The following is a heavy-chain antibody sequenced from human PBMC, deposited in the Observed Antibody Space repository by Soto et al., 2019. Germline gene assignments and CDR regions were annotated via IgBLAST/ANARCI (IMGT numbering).Heavy chain of an antibody. Sequence: GGSLRLSCSASGFIFGTYGMDWVRQAPGKGLEWVALISYDGNKEFYADSVKGRFTISRDNSRNTLYLHMNSLKPEDTAMYYCAKETATSVDYYYFYGLDVWGPGTTVTVSS. CDR2: ISYDGNKE. V-gene: IGHV3-30*18. D-gene: IGHD1-1*01. CDR1: GFIFGTYG. J-gene: IGHJ6*02. CDR3: AKETATSVDYYYFYGLDV.